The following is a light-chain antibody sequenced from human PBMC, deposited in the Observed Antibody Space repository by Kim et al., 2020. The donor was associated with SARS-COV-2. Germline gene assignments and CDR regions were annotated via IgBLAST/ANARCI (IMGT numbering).Light chain of an antibody. CDR2: GAS. J-gene: IGKJ2*03. Sequence: GKSATLSCRPSHSSGNKPLAWYQQKPGQAPRLLIFGASNRATGIPDRFSGSGSGTDFTLTINSLGTEEFAVYYCQQFGGSPLYSCGQETKLEI. CDR1: HSSGNKP. CDR3: QQFGGSPLYS. V-gene: IGKV3-20*01.